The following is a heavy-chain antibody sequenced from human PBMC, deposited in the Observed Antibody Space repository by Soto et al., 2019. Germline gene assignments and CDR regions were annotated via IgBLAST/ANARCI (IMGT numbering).Heavy chain of an antibody. Sequence: PGGSLRLSCAASGFTFSSYAMSWVRQAPGKGLEWVSAISGSGGSTYYADSVKGRFTISRDNSKNTLYLQMNSLRAEDTAVYYCAKYRRGYCSGGSCYSVEAPFDYWGQGTLVTVSS. J-gene: IGHJ4*02. CDR3: AKYRRGYCSGGSCYSVEAPFDY. CDR2: ISGSGGST. V-gene: IGHV3-23*01. D-gene: IGHD2-15*01. CDR1: GFTFSSYA.